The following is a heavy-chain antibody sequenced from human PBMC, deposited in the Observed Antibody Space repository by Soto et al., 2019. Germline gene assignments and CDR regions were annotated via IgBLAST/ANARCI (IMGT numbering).Heavy chain of an antibody. V-gene: IGHV1-2*04. D-gene: IGHD5-12*01. CDR3: ARGLGYGVATIGVDY. J-gene: IGHJ4*02. Sequence: ASVKVSCKASGYTFTGYYMHWVRQAPGQGLEWMGWINPNSGGTNYAQKFQGWVTMTRDTSISTAYMELSRLRSDDTAVYYRARGLGYGVATIGVDYWGQGTLVTVSS. CDR1: GYTFTGYY. CDR2: INPNSGGT.